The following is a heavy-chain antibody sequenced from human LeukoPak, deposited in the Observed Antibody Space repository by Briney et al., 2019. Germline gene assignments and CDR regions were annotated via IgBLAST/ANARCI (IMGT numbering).Heavy chain of an antibody. J-gene: IGHJ4*02. V-gene: IGHV3-21*01. Sequence: GGSLRLSCAASGFTFSSYSMNWVRQAPGKGLEWVSSISSSSSYIYYADSVKGRFTISRDNAKNSLYLQMNSLRAEDTAVYYCARGALMIVVVTAIDYWGQGTLVTVSS. CDR1: GFTFSSYS. D-gene: IGHD3-22*01. CDR2: ISSSSSYI. CDR3: ARGALMIVVVTAIDY.